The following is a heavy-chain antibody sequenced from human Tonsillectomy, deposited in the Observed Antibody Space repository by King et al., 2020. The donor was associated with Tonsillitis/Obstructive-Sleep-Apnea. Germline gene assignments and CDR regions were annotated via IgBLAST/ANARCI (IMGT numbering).Heavy chain of an antibody. Sequence: VQLVQSGAEVKKPGSSVEVSCKASGGTFSSYAISWVRQAPGQGLEWMGGIIPMFGIANFAQKFQGRVTITADKSTSTAYMELSRLRSEDTAVYYCARDRSDYDSSGYHYKYFDYWGQGTLVTVSS. CDR2: IIPMFGIA. V-gene: IGHV1-69*10. J-gene: IGHJ4*02. D-gene: IGHD3-22*01. CDR3: ARDRSDYDSSGYHYKYFDY. CDR1: GGTFSSYA.